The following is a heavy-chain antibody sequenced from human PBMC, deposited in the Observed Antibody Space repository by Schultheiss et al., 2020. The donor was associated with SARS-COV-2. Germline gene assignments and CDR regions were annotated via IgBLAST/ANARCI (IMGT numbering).Heavy chain of an antibody. CDR1: GFAFSSYE. D-gene: IGHD3-10*01. CDR3: ASTRITSGYYFDY. CDR2: ISSSGSTI. J-gene: IGHJ4*02. V-gene: IGHV3-48*03. Sequence: GGSLRLSCAASGFAFSSYEMNWVRQAPGKGLEWVSYISSSGSTIYYADSVKGRFTISRDNAKNTLYLQMNSLRAEDTAVYYCASTRITSGYYFDYWGQGTLVTVSS.